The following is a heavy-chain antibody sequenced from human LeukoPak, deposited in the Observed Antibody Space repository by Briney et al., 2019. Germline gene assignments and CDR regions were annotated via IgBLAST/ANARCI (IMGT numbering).Heavy chain of an antibody. D-gene: IGHD5-12*01. J-gene: IGHJ2*01. CDR3: AKDWMATTMGYFDL. Sequence: GRSLRLSCAASGFTFDDYAMYWVRQAPGKGLEWVSGISWNSGSIGYADSVKGRFTISRDNAKNSLYLQMNSLRAEDTALYYCAKDWMATTMGYFDLWGRGTLVTVSS. CDR1: GFTFDDYA. CDR2: ISWNSGSI. V-gene: IGHV3-9*01.